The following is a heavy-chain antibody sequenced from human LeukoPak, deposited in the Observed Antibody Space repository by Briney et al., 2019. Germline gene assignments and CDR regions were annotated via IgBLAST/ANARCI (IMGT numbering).Heavy chain of an antibody. CDR3: AIVPSRSSWYLHHRVLMSWFYP. Sequence: SVKVSCKASGGSFSSYAISWVRQAPGQGLEWMGGIIPIFGTANYAQKFQCRVTITADESTSTAYMELSSLRSEDTAVYYCAIVPSRSSWYLHHRVLMSWFYPWGQGTLVTVSS. D-gene: IGHD6-13*01. CDR2: IIPIFGTA. J-gene: IGHJ5*02. CDR1: GGSFSSYA. V-gene: IGHV1-69*01.